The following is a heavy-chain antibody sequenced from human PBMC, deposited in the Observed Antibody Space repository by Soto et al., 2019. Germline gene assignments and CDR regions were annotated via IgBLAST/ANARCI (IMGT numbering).Heavy chain of an antibody. D-gene: IGHD3-10*01. J-gene: IGHJ4*02. CDR1: GGSISGYY. Sequence: PSETLSLTCTVSGGSISGYYWSWIRQPPGKGLEWIGYMFYSGSTKYNPSLRSRVTISRDNAKNSLYLQMNSLRAEDTAVYYCVKDNRGSYWGQGTLVTVSS. CDR3: VKDNRGSY. CDR2: MFYSGST. V-gene: IGHV4-4*08.